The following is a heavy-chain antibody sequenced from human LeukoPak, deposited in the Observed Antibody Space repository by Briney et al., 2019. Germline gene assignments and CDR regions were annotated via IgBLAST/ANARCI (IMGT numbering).Heavy chain of an antibody. D-gene: IGHD3-10*01. CDR3: ARAPLLTVRRGGHQNLWFGELKPHAFDI. Sequence: PGESLKISCKGSGYKLTNYWIGWVRQMPGKGREWMGMIYPGDSDTRYSPSFQGQVTISADKSISTAYLQWSSLKASDTAMYYCARAPLLTVRRGGHQNLWFGELKPHAFDIWGQGTMVTVSS. V-gene: IGHV5-51*01. CDR2: IYPGDSDT. J-gene: IGHJ3*02. CDR1: GYKLTNYW.